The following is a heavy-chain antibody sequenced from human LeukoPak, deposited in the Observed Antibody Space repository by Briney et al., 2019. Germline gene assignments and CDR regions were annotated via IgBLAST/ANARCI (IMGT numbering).Heavy chain of an antibody. CDR2: ISSSSSYI. Sequence: GGSLRLSCAASGFTFSSYSMNWVRQAPGKGLEWVSSISSSSSYIYYADSVKGRFTISRDNAKNSLYLQMNSLRAEDTAVYYCARDIRKPLEDFDYWGQGTLVTVSS. CDR1: GFTFSSYS. V-gene: IGHV3-21*01. J-gene: IGHJ4*02. D-gene: IGHD1-1*01. CDR3: ARDIRKPLEDFDY.